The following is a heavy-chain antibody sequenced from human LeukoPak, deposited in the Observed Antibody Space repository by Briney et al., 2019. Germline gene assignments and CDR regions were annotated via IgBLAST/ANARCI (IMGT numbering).Heavy chain of an antibody. Sequence: GGSLSRYSAAYGFTFSTYAMLRVRQSPGKGREWVAVSSTDSRVTLYAYSVRGRFTVSRSNPEDTLFLQINSLLVGHTAIYYCARCGADYNKNARAIDFWGQGTLVTVSS. CDR1: GFTFSTYA. J-gene: IGHJ4*02. D-gene: IGHD2-21*02. CDR2: SSTDSRVT. V-gene: IGHV3-30*04. CDR3: ARCGADYNKNARAIDF.